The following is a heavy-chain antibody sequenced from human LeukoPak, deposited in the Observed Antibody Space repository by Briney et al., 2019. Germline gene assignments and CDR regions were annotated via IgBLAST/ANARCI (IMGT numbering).Heavy chain of an antibody. J-gene: IGHJ2*01. CDR2: IGMGGTYT. D-gene: IGHD2-15*01. Sequence: GGSLRLSCAASGFSVSSYWMMHWVRQAPGKGLVWVSRIGMGGTYTSYADSVKGRFTVSRDTAQNTLYLQMNHLRGEDTALYYCVRDGGSDVHDWYFDLWGPGTLVTVSS. CDR1: GFSVSSYW. CDR3: VRDGGSDVHDWYFDL. V-gene: IGHV3-74*01.